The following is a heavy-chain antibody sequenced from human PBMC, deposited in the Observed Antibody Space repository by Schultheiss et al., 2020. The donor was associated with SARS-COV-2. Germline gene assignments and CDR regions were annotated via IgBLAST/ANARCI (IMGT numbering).Heavy chain of an antibody. CDR1: GYTFTSYD. CDR2: MNPNSGNT. D-gene: IGHD6-19*01. CDR3: AYVEVADHYYYYGMDV. J-gene: IGHJ6*02. V-gene: IGHV1-8*01. Sequence: ASVKVSCKASGYTFTSYDINWVRQATGQGLEWMGWMNPNSGNTGYAQKFQGWVTMTRDTSTSTVYMELSSLRSEDTAVYYCAYVEVADHYYYYGMDVWGQGTTVTVSS.